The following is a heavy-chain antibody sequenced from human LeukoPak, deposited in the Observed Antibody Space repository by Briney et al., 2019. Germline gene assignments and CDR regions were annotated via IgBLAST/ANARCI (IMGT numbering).Heavy chain of an antibody. CDR3: ARVRLRFLEWFDY. V-gene: IGHV4-34*01. CDR1: GGSFSGYY. CDR2: INHSGST. J-gene: IGHJ4*02. Sequence: SSETLSLTCAVYGGSFSGYYWSWIRQPPGKGLEWIGEINHSGSTNYNPFLKSRVTISVDTSKNQFSLKLSSVTAADTAVYYCARVRLRFLEWFDYWGQGTLVTVSS. D-gene: IGHD3-3*01.